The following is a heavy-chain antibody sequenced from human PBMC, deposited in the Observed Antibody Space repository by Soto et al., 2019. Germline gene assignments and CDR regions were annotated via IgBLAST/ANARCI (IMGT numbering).Heavy chain of an antibody. V-gene: IGHV1-18*01. CDR3: ARDSPSGGLLGTNY. CDR2: VSAYTGET. CDR1: GYTFTNHG. J-gene: IGHJ4*02. D-gene: IGHD2-15*01. Sequence: QVQLVQSGAEVKKPGASVKVFCKASGYTFTNHGISWVRQAPGHGLEWMGWVSAYTGETKYAQSLQGRVTMTTDTSTNTAYMELRSLSSDDTAVFYCARDSPSGGLLGTNYWGQGTLVTVSS.